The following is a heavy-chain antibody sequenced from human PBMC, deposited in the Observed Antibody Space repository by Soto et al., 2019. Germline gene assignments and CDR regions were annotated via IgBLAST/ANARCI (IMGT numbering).Heavy chain of an antibody. CDR3: ARDQTKWLTDAFDI. CDR1: GYTFISYG. Sequence: HVQLVQSGAEVKKAGASLKVSWKASGYTFISYGVSWVRQAPGQGLEWLGWISPYNGNTNYAQKFQGRITMTTDTSTSTVYMDLRSLRTDDTAVYYCARDQTKWLTDAFDIWGQGTMVVVSS. D-gene: IGHD5-12*01. CDR2: ISPYNGNT. V-gene: IGHV1-18*01. J-gene: IGHJ3*02.